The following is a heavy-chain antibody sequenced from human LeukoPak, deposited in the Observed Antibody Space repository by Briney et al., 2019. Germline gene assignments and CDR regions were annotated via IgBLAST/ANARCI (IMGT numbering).Heavy chain of an antibody. D-gene: IGHD6-19*01. J-gene: IGHJ4*02. CDR3: ARGISGSGWILDS. V-gene: IGHV1-3*02. Sequence: GASVTVSCKASGYTFIKYSIHWMRQAPGQRLEWMGWTNADNGNTRYSQEFQGRVTISRDTSASTGYMELSSLRSDDMAVYYCARGISGSGWILDSWGQGTLVTVSS. CDR1: GYTFIKYS. CDR2: TNADNGNT.